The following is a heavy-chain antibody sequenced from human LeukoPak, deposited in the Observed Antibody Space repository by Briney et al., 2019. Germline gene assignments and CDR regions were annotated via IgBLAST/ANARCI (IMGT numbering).Heavy chain of an antibody. CDR2: ISTSSRYI. V-gene: IGHV3-21*01. Sequence: GGSLRLSCAASGFTLSNYDMNWVRQAPGKGLEWVSSISTSSRYIYYKDSVRGRFTISRDDAKNSLYLEMNSLRAEDTAVYYCARADWSSSTCYLRRSWFDPWGQGTLVTVSS. CDR3: ARADWSSSTCYLRRSWFDP. CDR1: GFTLSNYD. J-gene: IGHJ5*02. D-gene: IGHD2-2*01.